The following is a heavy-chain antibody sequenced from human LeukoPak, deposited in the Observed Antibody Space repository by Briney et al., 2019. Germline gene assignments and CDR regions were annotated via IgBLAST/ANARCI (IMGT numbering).Heavy chain of an antibody. V-gene: IGHV4-59*01. J-gene: IGHJ4*02. CDR2: IYYSGST. D-gene: IGHD6-13*01. CDR3: ARGERYSSSWSRIDY. CDR1: GGSISNYY. Sequence: PSETLSLTCSVSGGSISNYYWSRIRQPPGKGLEWIGYIYYSGSTNSNPSLKSRVTISLDTSKNQFSLKLNSVTAADTAVYYCARGERYSSSWSRIDYWGQGTLVTVSS.